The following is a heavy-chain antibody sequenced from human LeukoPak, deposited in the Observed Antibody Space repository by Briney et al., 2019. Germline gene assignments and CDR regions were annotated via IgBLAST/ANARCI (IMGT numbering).Heavy chain of an antibody. CDR3: ARGGGAVAVYFDY. V-gene: IGHV4-38-2*02. J-gene: IGHJ4*02. D-gene: IGHD6-19*01. Sequence: SETLSLTCTVSGYSISSGYYWGWIRPPPGKGLEWIGSIYHSGSTHYNPSPKSRVTISVDMSKNQFSLKLSSVTAADTVVYYCARGGGAVAVYFDYWGQGTLVTVSS. CDR1: GYSISSGYY. CDR2: IYHSGST.